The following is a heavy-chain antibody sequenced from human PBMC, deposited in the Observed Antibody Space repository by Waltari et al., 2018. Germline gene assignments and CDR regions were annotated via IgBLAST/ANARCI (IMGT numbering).Heavy chain of an antibody. CDR1: TGYY. CDR2: INPNSGGT. D-gene: IGHD6-13*01. V-gene: IGHV1-2*02. Sequence: TGYYVHWVRQAPGQGLEWMGWINPNSGGTNYAQKFQGRVTMTRDTSISTAYMELSRLRSDDTAVYYCARAYEYSSRSVGYWGQGTLVTVSS. CDR3: ARAYEYSSRSVGY. J-gene: IGHJ4*02.